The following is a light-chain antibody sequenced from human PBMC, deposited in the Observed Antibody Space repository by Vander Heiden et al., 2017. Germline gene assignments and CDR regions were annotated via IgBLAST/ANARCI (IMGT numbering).Light chain of an antibody. J-gene: IGLJ2*01. CDR3: SSYTGSSTVV. CDR2: DVS. V-gene: IGLV2-14*03. Sequence: QSALTQPPPVAGSPGQSITIACTATSMDVGGYNYVSWYQQHPGKAPKLMIYDVSSRPSGVSNRFSGSKSGNTASLTISGLQAEDEADYYCSSYTGSSTVVFGGGTKLTVL. CDR1: SMDVGGYNY.